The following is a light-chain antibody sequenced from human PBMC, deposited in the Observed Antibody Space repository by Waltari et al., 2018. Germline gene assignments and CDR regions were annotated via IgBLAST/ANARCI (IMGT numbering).Light chain of an antibody. J-gene: IGLJ2*01. CDR2: EGS. V-gene: IGLV2-23*01. CDR1: SHDVGRYNT. Sequence: QSALTQPASVSGSPGQSITISCNGTSHDVGRYNTVSWYQRHPGKAPELLIYEGSKRPSGVSNRFSGSKSGNTASLTISGLQAEDEADYFCCSYASGSTIIFGGGTKLTVL. CDR3: CSYASGSTII.